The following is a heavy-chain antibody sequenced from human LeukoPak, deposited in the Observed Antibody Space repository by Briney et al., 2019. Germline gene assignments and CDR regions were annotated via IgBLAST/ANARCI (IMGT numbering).Heavy chain of an antibody. CDR3: ARGYGDPYSRRIWYFDL. CDR1: GGSFSGYY. V-gene: IGHV4-34*01. J-gene: IGHJ2*01. Sequence: SETLSLTCAVYGGSFSGYYWSWIRQPPGKGLEWIGEINHSGSTNYNPSLKSRVTISVDTSKNQFSLKLSSVTAADTAVYYCARGYGDPYSRRIWYFDLWGRGTLVTVSS. D-gene: IGHD4-17*01. CDR2: INHSGST.